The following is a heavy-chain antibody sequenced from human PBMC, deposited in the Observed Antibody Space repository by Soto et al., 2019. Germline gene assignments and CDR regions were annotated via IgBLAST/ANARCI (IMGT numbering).Heavy chain of an antibody. CDR1: GFSLSTSGVG. Sequence: QITLKESGPTLVKPTQTLTLTCTFSGFSLSTSGVGVGWIRQPPGKALEWLALIYWDDDKRYSPSLKSRLTXXXXXXXXXXXXXXXXXXPVDTATYYCAHSVTTSAFDIWGQGTMVTVSS. CDR2: IYWDDDK. D-gene: IGHD4-17*01. J-gene: IGHJ3*02. V-gene: IGHV2-5*02. CDR3: AHSVTTSAFDI.